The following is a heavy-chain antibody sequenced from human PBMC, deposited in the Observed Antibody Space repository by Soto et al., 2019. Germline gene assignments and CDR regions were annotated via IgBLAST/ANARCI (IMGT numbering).Heavy chain of an antibody. CDR2: IYYSGTT. V-gene: IGHV4-31*03. CDR1: GASITSDGFN. Sequence: SETLSLTCTVSGASITSDGFNWSWIRLHPGQGLEWIGYIYYSGTTYYNPTLRSRLTISLDTSKNQVSLKLTSVTAADTAVYYCARDVNYCSREGCFWLDPWGKGTLVTVSS. D-gene: IGHD2-2*01. CDR3: ARDVNYCSREGCFWLDP. J-gene: IGHJ5*02.